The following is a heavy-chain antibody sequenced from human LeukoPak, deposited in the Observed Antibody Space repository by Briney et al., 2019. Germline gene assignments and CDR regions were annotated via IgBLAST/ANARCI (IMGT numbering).Heavy chain of an antibody. Sequence: GGSLRLSCAASGLTFRNYAMGWVRQAPGKGLEWVSVICANDGNTYYADAVKGRFTISRDNSKDTLYLQMDSLRAEDTAVYYCAKGSGSSCYSPCDYWGQGILVTVSS. CDR1: GLTFRNYA. CDR2: ICANDGNT. D-gene: IGHD2-15*01. J-gene: IGHJ4*02. V-gene: IGHV3-23*01. CDR3: AKGSGSSCYSPCDY.